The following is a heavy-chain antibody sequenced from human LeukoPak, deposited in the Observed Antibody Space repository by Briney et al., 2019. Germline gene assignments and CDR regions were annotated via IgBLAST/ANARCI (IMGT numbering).Heavy chain of an antibody. CDR2: INHSGST. V-gene: IGHV4-34*01. CDR3: ARYAPLSSYDYVWGSYRRFDY. J-gene: IGHJ4*02. D-gene: IGHD3-16*02. CDR1: GGSFSGYY. Sequence: SETLSLTCAVYGGSFSGYYWSWIRQPPGKGLEWIGEINHSGSTNYNPSLKSRVTISVDTSKNQFSLKLSSVTAADTAVYYCARYAPLSSYDYVWGSYRRFDYWGQGTLVTVSS.